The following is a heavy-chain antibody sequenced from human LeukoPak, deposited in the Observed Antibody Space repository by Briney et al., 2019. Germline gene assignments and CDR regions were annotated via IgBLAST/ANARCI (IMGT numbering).Heavy chain of an antibody. J-gene: IGHJ4*02. D-gene: IGHD2-2*01. V-gene: IGHV4-31*03. Sequence: SETLSLTCTVSGGSISSGGYYWSWIRQHPGKGLEWIGYIYYSGSTYYNPSLKSRVTISVDTSKNQFSLKLSSVIAADTAVYYCARDIGQTSQFDYWGQGTLVTVSS. CDR3: ARDIGQTSQFDY. CDR1: GGSISSGGYY. CDR2: IYYSGST.